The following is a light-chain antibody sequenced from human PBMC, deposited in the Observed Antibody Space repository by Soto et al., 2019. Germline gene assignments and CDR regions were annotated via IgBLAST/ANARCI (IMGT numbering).Light chain of an antibody. Sequence: QSALTQPPSASGSPGQSVTFSCTGTSRDIGEYNYVSWYQQHPGKAPKLIIFEVSQRPSGVPDRFSGSKSGNTASLTVSGLQAADEGDYYCSSYAGAYTIIFGGGTKVTVL. V-gene: IGLV2-8*01. J-gene: IGLJ2*01. CDR2: EVS. CDR1: SRDIGEYNY. CDR3: SSYAGAYTII.